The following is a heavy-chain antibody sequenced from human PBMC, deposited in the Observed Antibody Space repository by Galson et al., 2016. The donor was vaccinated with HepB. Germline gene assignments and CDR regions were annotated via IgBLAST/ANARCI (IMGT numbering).Heavy chain of an antibody. D-gene: IGHD3-10*02. CDR1: GGTFSNYA. V-gene: IGHV1-69*13. CDR2: IIAVFRIG. CDR3: ARDVQHRLDY. J-gene: IGHJ4*02. Sequence: SVKVSCKASGGTFSNYAFSWVRQAPGQGLEWMGGIIAVFRIGNYAQKFQGRVKITADDSTSTAYMELRSLRSDDTAVFYCARDVQHRLDYWGQGTLVTAS.